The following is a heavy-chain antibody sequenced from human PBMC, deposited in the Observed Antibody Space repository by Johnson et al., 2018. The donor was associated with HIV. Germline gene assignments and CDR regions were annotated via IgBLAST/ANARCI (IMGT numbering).Heavy chain of an antibody. Sequence: VQLVESGGGVVRPGESLGLSCAASEFTFGDYDMACVRFSPRKGLEWVSGISWNSGSIGYADSVKGRFTISRDNAKNSLYLQMNSLRAEDTAVYYCARAPYYDGSAYYREDALDIWGQGTMVTVSA. CDR3: ARAPYYDGSAYYREDALDI. J-gene: IGHJ3*02. D-gene: IGHD3-22*01. CDR2: ISWNSGSI. CDR1: EFTFGDYD. V-gene: IGHV3-20*04.